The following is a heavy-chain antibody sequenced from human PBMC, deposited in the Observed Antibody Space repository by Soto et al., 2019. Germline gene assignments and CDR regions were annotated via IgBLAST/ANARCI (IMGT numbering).Heavy chain of an antibody. J-gene: IGHJ4*02. CDR3: ATPYYYHH. Sequence: PGGSLRLSCAASGFMFSAYTMSWVRQAPGKGLEWLSSITSNSDHIDYADSVRGRFTVSRDNARKSLYLQMDSLGAEDTGVYYCATPYYYHHWGPGNLVTVSS. CDR1: GFMFSAYT. V-gene: IGHV3-21*01. CDR2: ITSNSDHI.